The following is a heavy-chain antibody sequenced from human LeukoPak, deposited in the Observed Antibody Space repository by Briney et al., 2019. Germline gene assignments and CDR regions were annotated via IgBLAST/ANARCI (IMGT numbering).Heavy chain of an antibody. CDR2: ISYDGSNK. CDR1: GFTFSSYA. J-gene: IGHJ6*03. CDR3: ARAVVGSSNYYYYMDV. D-gene: IGHD6-6*01. V-gene: IGHV3-30*04. Sequence: GGSLRLSCAASGFTFSSYAMHWVRQAPGKGLEWVAVISYDGSNKYYADSVKGRFTISRDNSKNTLYLQMNSLRAEDTAVYYCARAVVGSSNYYYYMDVWGKGTTVTVSS.